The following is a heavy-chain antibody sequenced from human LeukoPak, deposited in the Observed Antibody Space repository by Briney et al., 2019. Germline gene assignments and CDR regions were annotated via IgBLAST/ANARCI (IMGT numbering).Heavy chain of an antibody. CDR1: GFTVSSNY. D-gene: IGHD2-15*01. V-gene: IGHV3-53*01. Sequence: GGSLRLSCAASGFTVSSNYMSWVRQAPGKGLEGVSVIYSGGSTYYADSVKGRFTISRDNSKNTLYLQMNSLRAEDTAVYYCARLYCSGGSCYLDYWGQGTLVTVSS. CDR2: IYSGGST. J-gene: IGHJ4*02. CDR3: ARLYCSGGSCYLDY.